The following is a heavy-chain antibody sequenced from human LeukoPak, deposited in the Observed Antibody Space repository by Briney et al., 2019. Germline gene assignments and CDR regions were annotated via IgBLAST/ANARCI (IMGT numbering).Heavy chain of an antibody. CDR2: ISAYNGNT. CDR3: ASGYCSGGSCYHIDY. J-gene: IGHJ4*02. D-gene: IGHD2-15*01. Sequence: ASVKVSCKASGYTFTSYGISWVRQAPGQGLEWMGWISAYNGNTNYAQKLQGRVTMTTDTSTSTAYMELRSLRSDDTAVYYCASGYCSGGSCYHIDYWGQGTLVTVSS. CDR1: GYTFTSYG. V-gene: IGHV1-18*01.